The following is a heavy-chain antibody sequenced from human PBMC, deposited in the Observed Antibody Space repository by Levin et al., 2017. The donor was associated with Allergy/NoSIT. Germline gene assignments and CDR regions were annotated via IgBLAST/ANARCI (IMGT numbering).Heavy chain of an antibody. CDR1: GFTFSSFW. Sequence: GESLKISCAASGFTFSSFWMSWVRQAPGKGLEWVSNIKQDGSGKYYVDSVKGRFTISRDNAKNSLYLQMNSLTAEDTSVYYCARPGHCGWYFDLWGRGTLVTVSS. J-gene: IGHJ2*01. CDR3: ARPGHCGWYFDL. CDR2: IKQDGSGK. V-gene: IGHV3-7*01. D-gene: IGHD2-21*01.